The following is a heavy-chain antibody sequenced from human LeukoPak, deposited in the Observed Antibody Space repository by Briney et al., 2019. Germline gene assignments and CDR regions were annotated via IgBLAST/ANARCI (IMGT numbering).Heavy chain of an antibody. D-gene: IGHD6-19*01. CDR1: GFPFSTYW. CDR3: ARGRAGDKASFDY. J-gene: IGHJ4*02. CDR2: IKQDGSEK. V-gene: IGHV3-7*01. Sequence: GGSLRLSCAASGFPFSTYWMSWVRQAPGKGLEWVANIKQDGSEKYYVDSVKGRFTVSRDNAKNSLYLQMNSLRAEDTAVYYCARGRAGDKASFDYWGQGILVSVSS.